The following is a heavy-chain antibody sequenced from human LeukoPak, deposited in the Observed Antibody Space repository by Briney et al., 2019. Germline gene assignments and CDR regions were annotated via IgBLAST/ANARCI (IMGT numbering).Heavy chain of an antibody. CDR2: INTDGSTT. Sequence: GGSLILSCAASGFTFSNYWMHWVRQAPGKGLVWVSHINTDGSTTTYADSVKGRFTISRDNAKNTLYLQMHSLRAEDTAVYYCARDTYDTSGYYYGPFDYWGQGTLVTVSS. V-gene: IGHV3-74*01. CDR1: GFTFSNYW. J-gene: IGHJ4*02. CDR3: ARDTYDTSGYYYGPFDY. D-gene: IGHD3-22*01.